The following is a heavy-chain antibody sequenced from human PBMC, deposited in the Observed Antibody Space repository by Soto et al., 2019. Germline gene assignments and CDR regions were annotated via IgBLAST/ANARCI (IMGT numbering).Heavy chain of an antibody. Sequence: QTLSLTCDISGDSISSDSTAWNWIRQSPSRGLEWLGRKYYKSKWFYNYAVSVRSRIAIKSDTSKNQFSLQLNSVTPEDTAVYFCARGEQWLLYWARGTLVPVSS. CDR1: GDSISSDSTA. CDR2: KYYKSKWFY. D-gene: IGHD6-19*01. J-gene: IGHJ4*02. V-gene: IGHV6-1*01. CDR3: ARGEQWLLY.